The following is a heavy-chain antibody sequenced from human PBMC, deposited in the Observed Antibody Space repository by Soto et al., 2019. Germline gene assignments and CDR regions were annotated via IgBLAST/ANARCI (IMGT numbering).Heavy chain of an antibody. CDR1: W. V-gene: IGHV5-51*01. CDR3: ARQGRDGHNQGYGMDV. Sequence: WVAWVRRMPGKCLEWMGITHPGDSETRYSPSFEGQVTISADKSISTAYLQWSSLKASDTAMYYCARQGRDGHNQGYGMDVWCQGTTVTVSS. CDR2: THPGDSET. J-gene: IGHJ6*02.